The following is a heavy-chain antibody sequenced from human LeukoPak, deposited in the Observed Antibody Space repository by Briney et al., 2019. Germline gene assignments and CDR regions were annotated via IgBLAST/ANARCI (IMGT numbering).Heavy chain of an antibody. CDR1: GFIFSSYS. J-gene: IGHJ4*02. D-gene: IGHD6-6*01. Sequence: PGGSLRLSCAASGFIFSSYSMSWVRQAPGKGLEWVSSISTSSSSTIYYADSVKGRFTISRDNAKNSLYLQMNSLRAEDTAVYYCARIAARPSPNWGQGTLVTVSS. CDR2: ISTSSSSTI. CDR3: ARIAARPSPN. V-gene: IGHV3-48*01.